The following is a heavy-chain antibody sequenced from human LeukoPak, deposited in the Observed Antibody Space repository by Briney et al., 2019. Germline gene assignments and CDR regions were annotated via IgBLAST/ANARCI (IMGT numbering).Heavy chain of an antibody. J-gene: IGHJ4*02. CDR3: ARLGSGWTFDY. V-gene: IGHV3-48*03. Sequence: GGSLRLSCAASGLTFSSYEMNWVRQAPGKGLEWVSYISSSGSTIYYADSVKGRFTISRDNAKNSLYLQMNSLRVEDTAVYYCARLGSGWTFDYWGQGTLVTVSS. CDR1: GLTFSSYE. CDR2: ISSSGSTI. D-gene: IGHD6-19*01.